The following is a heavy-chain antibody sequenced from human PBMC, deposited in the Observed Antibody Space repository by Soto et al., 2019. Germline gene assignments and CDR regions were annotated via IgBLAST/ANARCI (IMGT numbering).Heavy chain of an antibody. V-gene: IGHV3-21*01. CDR1: GFTFSSYS. D-gene: IGHD3-3*01. CDR3: ARAERYDFWSGYYTGYYGMDV. CDR2: ISSSSSYI. Sequence: GGSLRLSCAASGFTFSSYSMNWVRQAPGKGLEWVSSISSSSSYIYYADSVKGRFTISRDNAKNSLYLQMNSLRAEDTAVYYCARAERYDFWSGYYTGYYGMDVWGHGTTVTVSS. J-gene: IGHJ6*02.